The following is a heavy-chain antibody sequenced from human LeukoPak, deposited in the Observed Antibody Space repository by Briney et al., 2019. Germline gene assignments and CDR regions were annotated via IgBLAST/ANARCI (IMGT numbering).Heavy chain of an antibody. J-gene: IGHJ4*02. D-gene: IGHD3-16*01. V-gene: IGHV3-48*01. CDR1: GFTFSSYS. CDR3: ARGLGYYFDY. Sequence: GGSLRLSCAASGFTFSSYSMNWVRQAPGKGLEWVSYISSSSSTIYYADSVKGRFTISRDNSKNTLFLQMNSLRAEDTAVYYCARGLGYYFDYWGQGTLVTVSS. CDR2: ISSSSSTI.